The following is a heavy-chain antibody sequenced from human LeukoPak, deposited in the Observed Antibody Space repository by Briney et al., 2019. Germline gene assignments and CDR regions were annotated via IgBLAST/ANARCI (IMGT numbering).Heavy chain of an antibody. V-gene: IGHV3-23*01. CDR1: GFTFSSYA. Sequence: GGSLRLSCASSGFTFSSYAMSWARQAPGKGLEWVSGISGGGDSTYYADSVKGRFTISRDNSKNTLYLQMNSLRAEDTAVYYCANSAWGFSSSWYWFDPWGQGTLVTVSS. CDR2: ISGGGDST. CDR3: ANSAWGFSSSWYWFDP. J-gene: IGHJ5*02. D-gene: IGHD6-13*01.